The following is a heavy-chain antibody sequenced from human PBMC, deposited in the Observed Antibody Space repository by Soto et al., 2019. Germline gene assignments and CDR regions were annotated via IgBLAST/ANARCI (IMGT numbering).Heavy chain of an antibody. D-gene: IGHD6-6*01. CDR2: INPSGGST. CDR3: ARQRLGVSSALPDFDY. V-gene: IGHV1-46*01. Sequence: QVQLVQFGAEVKKPGASVKVSCKASGYTFTTCYIHWVRRPPGQGFEWMGIINPSGGSTSYAQKCEGRVTLTRDTSARTVYMELSSVRSEGPGVYFCARQRLGVSSALPDFDYWGQGTLVTVSS. J-gene: IGHJ4*02. CDR1: GYTFTTCY.